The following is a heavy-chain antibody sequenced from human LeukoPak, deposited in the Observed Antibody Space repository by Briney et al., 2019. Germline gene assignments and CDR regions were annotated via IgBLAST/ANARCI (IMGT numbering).Heavy chain of an antibody. J-gene: IGHJ6*03. CDR3: AKADRASNYYYYMDV. CDR1: GFTFSNYA. CDR2: ISGSGGDT. V-gene: IGHV3-23*01. Sequence: GGSLRLSCAASGFTFSNYAMSWVRQAPGKGLEWVSGISGSGGDTYYADSVKGRFTISRDNPKNTLYLQMNSPRAEDTAVYYCAKADRASNYYYYMDVWGKGTTVTVSS.